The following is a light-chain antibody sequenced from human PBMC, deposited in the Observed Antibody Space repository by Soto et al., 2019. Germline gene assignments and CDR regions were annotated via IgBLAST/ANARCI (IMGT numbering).Light chain of an antibody. CDR1: QGISQY. CDR2: AAV. J-gene: IGKJ4*01. V-gene: IGKV1-9*01. CDR3: QQVNYYPFT. Sequence: DIPLTQSPSLLSASVGDRVTITCRASQGISQYVAWYQQKPGIAPKLLIYAAVVLQGGIPSRFSGSGSATEFILTISGLQPEDFATYYCQQVNYYPFTFGGGTRVEIK.